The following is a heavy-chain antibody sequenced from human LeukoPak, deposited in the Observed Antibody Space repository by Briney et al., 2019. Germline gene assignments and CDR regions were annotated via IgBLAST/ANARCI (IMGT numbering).Heavy chain of an antibody. J-gene: IGHJ4*02. V-gene: IGHV4-59*01. Sequence: SETLSLTCAVYGGSFSGYYWSWIRQPPGKGLEWIGYIYYSGSTNYNPSLKSRVTISVDTSKNQFSLKLSSVTAADTAVYYCASNPYYYDSSGYYAYWGQGTLVTVSS. CDR3: ASNPYYYDSSGYYAY. D-gene: IGHD3-22*01. CDR1: GGSFSGYY. CDR2: IYYSGST.